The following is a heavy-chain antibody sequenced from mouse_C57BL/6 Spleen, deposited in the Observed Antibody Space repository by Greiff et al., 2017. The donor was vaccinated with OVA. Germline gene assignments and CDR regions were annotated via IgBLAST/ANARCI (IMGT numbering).Heavy chain of an antibody. CDR3: ARWGVYDYDYVYAMDY. V-gene: IGHV1-66*01. CDR1: GYSFTSYY. Sequence: QVQLQQPGAELVKPGASVKLSCKASGYSFTSYYIHWVKQRPGQGLEWIGWIYPGSGNTKYNEKFKGKATLTADTSSSTAYMQLSSLTSEDSAVYYCARWGVYDYDYVYAMDYWGQGTSVTVSS. CDR2: IYPGSGNT. D-gene: IGHD2-4*01. J-gene: IGHJ4*01.